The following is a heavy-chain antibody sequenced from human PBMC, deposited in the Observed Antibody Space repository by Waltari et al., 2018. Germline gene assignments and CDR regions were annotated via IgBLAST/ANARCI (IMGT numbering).Heavy chain of an antibody. CDR3: ARVGYCGGDCYPYYFDY. V-gene: IGHV1-69*12. D-gene: IGHD2-21*01. J-gene: IGHJ4*02. CDR2: VIRIFGTA. Sequence: QVQLVQSGAEVKKPGSSVKVSCKASGGTFSSYAISWVRQAPGHGLEWMGGVIRIFGTANYAQKFQGRVTITADESTSTADMERSSLRSEDTAVYYCARVGYCGGDCYPYYFDYWGQGTLVTVSS. CDR1: GGTFSSYA.